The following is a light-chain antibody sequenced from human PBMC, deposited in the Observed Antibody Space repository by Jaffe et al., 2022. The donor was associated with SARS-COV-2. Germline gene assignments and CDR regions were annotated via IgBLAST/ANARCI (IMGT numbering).Light chain of an antibody. CDR2: GTS. CDR1: QTISISY. J-gene: IGKJ1*01. CDR3: QQYGSSPWT. V-gene: IGKV3-20*01. Sequence: EIVLTQSPGTLSLSPGERATLSCRASQTISISYLAWYHQKPGQAPRLLIYGTSSRATGIPDRFSGSGSGTEFTLTISRLEPEDFGVYYCQQYGSSPWTFGQGTKVEIK.